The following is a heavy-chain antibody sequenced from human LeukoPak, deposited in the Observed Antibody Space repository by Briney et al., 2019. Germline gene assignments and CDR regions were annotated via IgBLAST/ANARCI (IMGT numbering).Heavy chain of an antibody. CDR3: ARGNNWNYSLGY. V-gene: IGHV3-30*01. J-gene: IGHJ4*02. CDR2: ISYDGSNK. D-gene: IGHD1-7*01. Sequence: GRSLRLSCAASGFTFSSYAMHWVRQAPGKGLEWVAVISYDGSNKYYADSVKGRFTISRDSSKNTLYLQMNSLRAEDTAVYYCARGNNWNYSLGYWGQGTLVTVSS. CDR1: GFTFSSYA.